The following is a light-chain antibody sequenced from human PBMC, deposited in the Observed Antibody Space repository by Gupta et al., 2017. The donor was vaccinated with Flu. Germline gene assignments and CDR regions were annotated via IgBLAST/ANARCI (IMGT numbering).Light chain of an antibody. CDR3: CSYAGSSTPWV. J-gene: IGLJ3*02. CDR1: SSDVGSYNL. CDR2: EGS. Sequence: SALTQLASVSGSPGQSITISCTGTSSDVGSYNLVSWYQQHPGKAPKLMVYEGSKRPSGVSNRFSGSKSGNTASLTISGLQAEDEADYYCCSYAGSSTPWVFGGGTKLTVL. V-gene: IGLV2-23*01.